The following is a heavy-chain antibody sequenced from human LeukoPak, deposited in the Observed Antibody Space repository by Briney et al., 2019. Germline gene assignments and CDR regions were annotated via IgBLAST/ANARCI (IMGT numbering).Heavy chain of an antibody. V-gene: IGHV4-39*01. CDR3: VYYYGSGSVEY. Sequence: SETLALTCTVSGGSITSSNYYWGWIRQPPGKGLEWIGSFYYSGSTNYNPSLKSRVTISVDTSKNQFSLKLSSVTAADTAVYYCVYYYGSGSVEYWGQGTLVTVSS. CDR2: FYYSGST. J-gene: IGHJ4*02. D-gene: IGHD3-10*01. CDR1: GGSITSSNYY.